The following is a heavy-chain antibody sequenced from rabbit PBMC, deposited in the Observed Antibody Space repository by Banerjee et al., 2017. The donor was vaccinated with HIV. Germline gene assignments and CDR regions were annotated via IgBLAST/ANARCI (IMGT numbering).Heavy chain of an antibody. CDR2: INTGDGDI. V-gene: IGHV1S45*01. J-gene: IGHJ4*01. CDR3: ARGYAGYAGYGAATSFNL. Sequence: QEQLVESGGGLVQPEGSLTLTCKASGFDLNRCYDMCWVRQAPGKGLEWIGCINTGDGDIHYASWAKGRFTISKTSSTTVTLQMTSLTAADTATYFCARGYAGYAGYGAATSFNLWGQGTLVTVS. D-gene: IGHD7-1*01. CDR1: GFDLNRCYD.